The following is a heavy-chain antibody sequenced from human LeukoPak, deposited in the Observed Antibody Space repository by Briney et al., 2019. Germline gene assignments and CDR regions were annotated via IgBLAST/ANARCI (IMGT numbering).Heavy chain of an antibody. V-gene: IGHV3-53*01. J-gene: IGHJ4*02. Sequence: TGGSLRLSCAASGFTVSSNYMSWVRQAPGKGLEWVSVIYSGGSTYYADSVKGRFTISRDNAKNSLYLQMNSLRAEDTAVYYCARDNYGDNFIDYWGQGTLVTVSS. D-gene: IGHD4-17*01. CDR1: GFTVSSNY. CDR2: IYSGGST. CDR3: ARDNYGDNFIDY.